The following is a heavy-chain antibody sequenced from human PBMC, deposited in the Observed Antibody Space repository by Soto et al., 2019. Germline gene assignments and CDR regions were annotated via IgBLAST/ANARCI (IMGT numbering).Heavy chain of an antibody. V-gene: IGHV4-30-2*01. CDR3: AREKPSENYDCSGYYLS. J-gene: IGHJ4*02. CDR2: IYHSGST. Sequence: SETLSLTCAVSGGSMISGVYSCSCIRQPPWKGLEWIGYIYHSGSTYYNPSLKSRVTISLDMSKNQFSLNLSSVTAADTAVYYCAREKPSENYDCSGYYLSWGQGTLVTVSS. D-gene: IGHD3-22*01. CDR1: GGSMISGVYS.